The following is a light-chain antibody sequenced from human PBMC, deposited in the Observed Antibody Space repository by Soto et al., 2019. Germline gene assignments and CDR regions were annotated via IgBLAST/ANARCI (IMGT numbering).Light chain of an antibody. CDR2: ELA. CDR1: SSDIGHYKF. J-gene: IGLJ3*02. CDR3: TSYTPISGL. V-gene: IGLV2-14*01. Sequence: QSALTQPASVSGSLGQSITMSCTRSSSDIGHYKFVSWYQQHPGKAPRLIIYELANRPSGVSNRFSGSKSGNTASLTISGLQADDEGEYYCTSYTPISGLFGGGTKLTVL.